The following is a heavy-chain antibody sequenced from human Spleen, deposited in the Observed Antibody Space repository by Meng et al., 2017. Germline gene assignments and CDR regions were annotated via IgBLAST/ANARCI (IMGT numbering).Heavy chain of an antibody. CDR3: ARGAAAATTYYFDY. V-gene: IGHV1-69*13. D-gene: IGHD1-26*01. CDR2: IIPIFGTA. J-gene: IGHJ4*02. CDR1: GYTFTSYA. Sequence: SVKVSCKASGYTFTSYAMNWVRQAPGQGLEWRGGIIPIFGTANYAQKFQGRVTITADESTSTAYMELSGLRSEDTALYYCARGAAAATTYYFDYWGQGSLVTVSS.